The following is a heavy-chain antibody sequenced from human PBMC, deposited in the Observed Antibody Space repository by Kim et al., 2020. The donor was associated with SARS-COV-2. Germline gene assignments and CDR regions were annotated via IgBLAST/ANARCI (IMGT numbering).Heavy chain of an antibody. V-gene: IGHV3-21*01. D-gene: IGHD3-3*01. CDR3: ARERYYDFWSGYYSEAF. CDR2: ISSSSSYL. J-gene: IGHJ3*01. CDR1: GFTFITYS. Sequence: GGSLRLSCAASGFTFITYSMNWVRQAPGKGLEWVSSISSSSSYLYYADSVKGRFTISRDNAKNSLYLQINSLRAEDTAVYYCARERYYDFWSGYYSEAF.